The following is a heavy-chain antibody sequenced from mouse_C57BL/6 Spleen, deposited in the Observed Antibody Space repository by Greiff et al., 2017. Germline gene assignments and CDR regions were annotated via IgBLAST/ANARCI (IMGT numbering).Heavy chain of an antibody. D-gene: IGHD2-5*01. CDR1: GFTFSDYY. J-gene: IGHJ4*01. CDR2: ISNGGGST. Sequence: EVQLVESGGGLVQPGGSLKLSCAASGFTFSDYYMYWVRQTPEKRLEWVAYISNGGGSTYYPDTVQGRFTISRDNAKNTLYLQMSRLKSEDTAMYYCARHRDSNYPYYAMDYWGQGTSVTVSS. CDR3: ARHRDSNYPYYAMDY. V-gene: IGHV5-12*01.